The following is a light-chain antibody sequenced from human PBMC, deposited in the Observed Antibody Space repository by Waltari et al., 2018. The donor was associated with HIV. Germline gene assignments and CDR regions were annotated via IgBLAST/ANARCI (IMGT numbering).Light chain of an antibody. V-gene: IGKV3-20*01. CDR2: GAS. CDR3: HQYGNSPST. Sequence: ELVLTPSPCALTLSPGDRATLSCRASQSVNANFFAWYQQRPGQAPRLLIYGASTRAPGVPDRFSGSGSGTDFILAISRLEPEDFAVYYCHQYGNSPSTFGQGTTLDIK. CDR1: QSVNANF. J-gene: IGKJ2*01.